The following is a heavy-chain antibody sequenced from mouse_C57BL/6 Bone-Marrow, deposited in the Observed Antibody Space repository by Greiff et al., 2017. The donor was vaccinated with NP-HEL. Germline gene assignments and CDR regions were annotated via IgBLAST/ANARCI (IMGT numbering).Heavy chain of an antibody. Sequence: EVKLVESGEGLVKPGGSLKLSCAASGFTFSSYAMSWVRQTPEKRLEWVAYISSGGDYIYYADTVKGRFTISRDNARNTLYLQMSSLKSEDTAMYYCTREGFITTVVAKRYFDVWGTGTTVTVSS. CDR2: ISSGGDYI. CDR1: GFTFSSYA. CDR3: TREGFITTVVAKRYFDV. V-gene: IGHV5-9-1*02. D-gene: IGHD1-1*01. J-gene: IGHJ1*03.